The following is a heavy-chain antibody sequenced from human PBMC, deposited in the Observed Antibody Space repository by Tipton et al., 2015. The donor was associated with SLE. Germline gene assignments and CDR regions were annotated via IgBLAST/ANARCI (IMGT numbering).Heavy chain of an antibody. CDR2: IYDRGST. D-gene: IGHD3-22*01. CDR1: GGSVSSPIDY. CDR3: ARETLVYYYDSSGPLDY. Sequence: TLSLTCTVSGGSVSSPIDYWSSIRQSPGKGLEWIGSIYDRGSTNYNPSLKSRVTISVDTSKNQFSLKLSSVTAADMAVYYCARETLVYYYDSSGPLDYWGQGTLVSVSS. J-gene: IGHJ4*02. V-gene: IGHV4-30-4*01.